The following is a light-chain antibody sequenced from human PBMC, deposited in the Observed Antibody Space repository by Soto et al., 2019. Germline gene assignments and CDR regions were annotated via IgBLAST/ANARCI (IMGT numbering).Light chain of an antibody. CDR2: LEGSGSY. CDR3: ETWDFNTRV. Sequence: QLVLTQSSSASASLGSSVKLTCTLSSGHSSYIIAWHQQQPGKAPRYLMKLEGSGSYNKGSGVPDRFSGSSSGADRYLTISNLQFEDEADYYSETWDFNTRVFGGGTKLTVL. J-gene: IGLJ3*02. V-gene: IGLV4-60*02. CDR1: SGHSSYI.